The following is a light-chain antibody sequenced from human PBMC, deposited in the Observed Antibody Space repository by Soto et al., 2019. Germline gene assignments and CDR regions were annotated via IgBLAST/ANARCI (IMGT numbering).Light chain of an antibody. V-gene: IGKV3-11*01. CDR1: QSVSSY. J-gene: IGKJ4*01. CDR2: DAS. Sequence: EIVWTQSPATLSLSPGDRATLSCRASQSVSSYLGWYQQKPGQAPRLLIYDASNRATGIPARFSGSGSGTDFTLTISSLEPEDFAVYYCQQRINWPLTFGGGTKVAIK. CDR3: QQRINWPLT.